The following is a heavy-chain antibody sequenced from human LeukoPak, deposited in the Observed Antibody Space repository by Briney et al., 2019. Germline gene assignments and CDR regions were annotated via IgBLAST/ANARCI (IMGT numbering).Heavy chain of an antibody. CDR3: AGVAARRSPDY. CDR2: INHSGST. D-gene: IGHD6-6*01. Sequence: PSETLSLTCAVYGGSFSGYYWSWIRQPPGKGLEWIGEINHSGSTNYNPSLKSRVTISVDTSKNQFSLKLGSVTAADTAVYYCAGVAARRSPDYWGQGTLVTVSS. V-gene: IGHV4-34*01. J-gene: IGHJ4*02. CDR1: GGSFSGYY.